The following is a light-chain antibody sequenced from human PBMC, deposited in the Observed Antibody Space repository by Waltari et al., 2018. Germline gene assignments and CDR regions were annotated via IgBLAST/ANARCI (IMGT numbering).Light chain of an antibody. CDR3: HSRKGSDNQVV. CDR2: GKE. Sequence: SSELTQGPDVSVALGQTVKITCQGDSLRTSYASWYQVKPGQAPVLVLFGKEKRPSGIPDRISGYSSRTTSSLTITGAQAEDEADYYCHSRKGSDNQVVFGGGTKLTVL. V-gene: IGLV3-19*01. CDR1: SLRTSY. J-gene: IGLJ3*02.